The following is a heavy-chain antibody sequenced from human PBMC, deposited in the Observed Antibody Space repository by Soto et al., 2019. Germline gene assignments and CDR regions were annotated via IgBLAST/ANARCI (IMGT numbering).Heavy chain of an antibody. D-gene: IGHD1-20*01. CDR3: TRSGNNFCYYGMDV. Sequence: LRLSCVASGFTFRSYEMNWVRQAPGKGLEWVSYISSSGSVIKYGDSVKGRFTISRDNAKNSLYLQMNSLRAEDTALYYCTRSGNNFCYYGMDVWGQGTTVTVSS. CDR2: ISSSGSVI. V-gene: IGHV3-48*03. CDR1: GFTFRSYE. J-gene: IGHJ6*02.